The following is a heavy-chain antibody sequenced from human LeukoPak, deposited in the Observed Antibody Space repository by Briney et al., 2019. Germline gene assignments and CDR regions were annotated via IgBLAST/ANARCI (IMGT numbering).Heavy chain of an antibody. CDR2: IYTSGST. J-gene: IGHJ4*02. V-gene: IGHV4-4*07. D-gene: IGHD3-10*01. CDR3: ARVLGDDYGSGSLWAPFDY. Sequence: PSETLSLTCTVSGGSISSYYWSWIRQPAGKGLEWIVRIYTSGSTNYNPSLKSRVTMSVDTSKNQFSLKLSSVTAADTAVYYCARVLGDDYGSGSLWAPFDYWGQGTLVTVSS. CDR1: GGSISSYY.